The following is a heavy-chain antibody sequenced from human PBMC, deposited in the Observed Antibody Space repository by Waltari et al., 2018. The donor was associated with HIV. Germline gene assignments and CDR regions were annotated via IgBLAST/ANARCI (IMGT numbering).Heavy chain of an antibody. CDR3: AVPWGMTEPTDY. V-gene: IGHV1-2*02. J-gene: IGHJ4*02. CDR1: GYTFPSPGSY. CDR2: VNPNSGGT. Sequence: QAQLVQSGAEVKKPGASVKVSCKASGYTFPSPGSYVHWVRQAPGQGLEWMGWVNPNSGGTVYAQNFQGRVTMTRDTSISTAYMELSRLRSDDTAIYYCAVPWGMTEPTDYWGQGTLVTVSS. D-gene: IGHD3-16*01.